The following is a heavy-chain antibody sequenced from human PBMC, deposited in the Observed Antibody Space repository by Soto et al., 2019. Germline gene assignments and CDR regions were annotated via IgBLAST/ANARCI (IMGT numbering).Heavy chain of an antibody. Sequence: QLHLVQSGAEVKKAGSSVKVSCKASGGTVSSYAITCVRQAPGKGLEWMGVFIPIFVSAHYAPKFQGRITIPADESTSTAYMELSGLTSEDTAIYYCARDVSSDTTGFRGYDLWGQGPQVTVSS. CDR2: FIPIFVSA. CDR3: ARDVSSDTTGFRGYDL. D-gene: IGHD3-10*01. J-gene: IGHJ4*02. CDR1: GGTVSSYA. V-gene: IGHV1-69*01.